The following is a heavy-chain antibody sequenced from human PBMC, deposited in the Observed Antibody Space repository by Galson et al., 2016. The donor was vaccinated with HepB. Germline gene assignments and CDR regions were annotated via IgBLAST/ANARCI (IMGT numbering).Heavy chain of an antibody. CDR3: MRQWGSDTWAFDY. CDR2: IYSNGDT. Sequence: SETLSLTCTVSGGSISSGDYWWGWIRHPPGKGLEWIGIIYSNGDTHYNPSLKSRVTISIDTSKNQFSLKLTSVTSADTAVYYCMRQWGSDTWAFDYWGQGTLVTVSS. D-gene: IGHD3-10*01. CDR1: GGSISSGDYW. J-gene: IGHJ4*02. V-gene: IGHV4-39*01.